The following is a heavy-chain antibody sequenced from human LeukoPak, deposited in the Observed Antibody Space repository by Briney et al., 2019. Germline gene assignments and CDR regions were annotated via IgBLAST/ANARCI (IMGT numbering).Heavy chain of an antibody. Sequence: ASVKVSCKASGYTFTVYYMHWVRQAPGQGLEWRGWINPNIGGTHYAQTLQGTVTMTRDTAISTAYMELSRLRADDTDVYYCAREEEFRRPGGQEEYYYYYMDVWGKASTVSVSS. D-gene: IGHD1-14*01. CDR3: AREEEFRRPGGQEEYYYYYMDV. CDR2: INPNIGGT. CDR1: GYTFTVYY. J-gene: IGHJ6*03. V-gene: IGHV1-2*02.